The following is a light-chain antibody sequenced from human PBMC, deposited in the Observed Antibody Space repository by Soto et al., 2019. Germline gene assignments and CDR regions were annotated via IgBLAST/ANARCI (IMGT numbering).Light chain of an antibody. CDR2: EVS. Sequence: QSALTQPASVSGSPGQSITISCTGTSSDVGGYNYVSWYQQHPGKAPKLMIYEVSNRPSGVSNRFSGSKSVNTASLTISGLQAEDEVDYYCIAYTSGSTPYVFGTGSKLTVL. CDR3: IAYTSGSTPYV. V-gene: IGLV2-14*01. CDR1: SSDVGGYNY. J-gene: IGLJ1*01.